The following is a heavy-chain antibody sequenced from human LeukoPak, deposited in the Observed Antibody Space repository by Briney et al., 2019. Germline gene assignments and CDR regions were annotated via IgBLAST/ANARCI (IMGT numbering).Heavy chain of an antibody. V-gene: IGHV3-30*01. Sequence: PGRSLGLSCAASGFIFRSYPMHWVRQAPGKGLEWVAVVSYDGSGENYADSVNGRFTISRDNSKNTLYLQMNSLRAEDTAVFYCARDGVGTAFDLWGQGTMVTVSS. CDR1: GFIFRSYP. CDR2: VSYDGSGE. D-gene: IGHD1-26*01. J-gene: IGHJ3*01. CDR3: ARDGVGTAFDL.